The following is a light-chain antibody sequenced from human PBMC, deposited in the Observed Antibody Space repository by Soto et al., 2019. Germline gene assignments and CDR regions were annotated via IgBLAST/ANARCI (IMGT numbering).Light chain of an antibody. J-gene: IGKJ5*01. V-gene: IGKV3-20*01. CDR2: GAS. CDR3: QQYGGSPAIT. CDR1: QRVSSGY. Sequence: EIVLTQSPGTLSLSPGERATLSCRASQRVSSGYVAWYQQKPGQAPRLLIYGASSRATGIPDRFCASASGTDFTLTISRLEPEDFAVYFCQQYGGSPAITFGQGTRLDNK.